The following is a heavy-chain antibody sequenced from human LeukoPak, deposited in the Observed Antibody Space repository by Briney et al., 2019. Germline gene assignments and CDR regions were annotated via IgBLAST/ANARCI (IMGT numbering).Heavy chain of an antibody. Sequence: PGGSLRLSCAASGFTFSSYAMHWVRQAPGKGLEWVAVISYDGSNKYYADSVKGRFTISRDNSKNTLYLQMNSLRAEDTAVYYCARDYYDSSGYYTLGDYWGQGTLVTVSS. CDR2: ISYDGSNK. D-gene: IGHD3-22*01. CDR1: GFTFSSYA. J-gene: IGHJ4*02. CDR3: ARDYYDSSGYYTLGDY. V-gene: IGHV3-30-3*01.